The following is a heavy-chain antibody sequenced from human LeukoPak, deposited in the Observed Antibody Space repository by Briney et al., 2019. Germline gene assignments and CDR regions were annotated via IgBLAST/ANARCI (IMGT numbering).Heavy chain of an antibody. D-gene: IGHD3-9*01. CDR1: GFTFSSCG. CDR2: ISGSGGTI. J-gene: IGHJ6*02. CDR3: ARDRGLTLFYYGLDV. Sequence: GGSLRLSCAASGFTFSSCGMHWVRQAPGKGLEWLSYISGSGGTIYYADSVKGRFTISRDNAKNSLYLQMNSLRVDDTAVYYCARDRGLTLFYYGLDVWGRGTTVTVSS. V-gene: IGHV3-48*04.